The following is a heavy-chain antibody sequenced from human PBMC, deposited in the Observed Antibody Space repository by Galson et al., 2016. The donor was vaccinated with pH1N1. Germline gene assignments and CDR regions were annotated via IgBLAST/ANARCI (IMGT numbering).Heavy chain of an antibody. V-gene: IGHV4-31*03. CDR3: AIQIHYYDSSGYYDS. CDR2: VSYSGNP. CDR1: GGSISSGDYY. Sequence: TLSPTCSVSGGSISSGDYYWTWIRQHPEKGLEWVGYVSYSGNPFYNPSFKTRITMSMDTSKNQFSLKLRSVTAADTAVYYCAIQIHYYDSSGYYDSWGHGTLVTVSS. D-gene: IGHD3-22*01. J-gene: IGHJ5*01.